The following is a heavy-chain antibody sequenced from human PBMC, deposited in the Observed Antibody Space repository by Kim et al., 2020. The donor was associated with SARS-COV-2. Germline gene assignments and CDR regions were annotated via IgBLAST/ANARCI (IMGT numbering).Heavy chain of an antibody. Sequence: GGSLRLSCAASGFTFSSYAMHWVRQAPGKGLEWVAVISYDGSNKYYADSVKGRFTISRDNSKNTLYLQMNSLRAEDTAVYYCAREWETIVVVTAISVARLGYWGQGTLVTVSS. J-gene: IGHJ4*02. CDR2: ISYDGSNK. D-gene: IGHD2-21*02. CDR3: AREWETIVVVTAISVARLGY. CDR1: GFTFSSYA. V-gene: IGHV3-30*04.